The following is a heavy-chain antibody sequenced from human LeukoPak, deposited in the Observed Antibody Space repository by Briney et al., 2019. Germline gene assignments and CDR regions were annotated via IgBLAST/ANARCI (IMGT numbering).Heavy chain of an antibody. Sequence: ASVKVFCKASGYTLSSYGVTWVRQAPGQGLEWMGWISGYNGNTIYAQKFQDRILMTTDTSTSTAYLELRSLRSDDTAIYYCARDQGLSPSLWDYWGQGTLVTASS. CDR2: ISGYNGNT. V-gene: IGHV1-18*01. J-gene: IGHJ4*02. D-gene: IGHD2-21*01. CDR3: ARDQGLSPSLWDY. CDR1: GYTLSSYG.